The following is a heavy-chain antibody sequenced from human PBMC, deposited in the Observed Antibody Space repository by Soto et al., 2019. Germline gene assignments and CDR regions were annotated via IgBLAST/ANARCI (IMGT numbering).Heavy chain of an antibody. Sequence: EVQLVESGGGLVQPGGSLRLSCAASGFTFSSYSMNWVRQAPGKGLEWVSYISSSSSTIYYADSVKGRFTISRDNAKNSLYLQMNSLRDEDTAVYYCARDLHPLWSFAGMDVWGQGTTVTVSS. CDR3: ARDLHPLWSFAGMDV. V-gene: IGHV3-48*02. CDR1: GFTFSSYS. J-gene: IGHJ6*02. D-gene: IGHD5-18*01. CDR2: ISSSSSTI.